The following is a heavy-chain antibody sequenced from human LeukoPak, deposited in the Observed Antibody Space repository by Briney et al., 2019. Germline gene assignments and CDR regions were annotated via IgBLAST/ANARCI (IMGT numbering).Heavy chain of an antibody. Sequence: GGSLRLSCAASGFTLSNYDMHWVRLATGKGLEWVSGIDIPGNTYYPDSVKGRFTMSRESAENSLYLQMNSLRAGDTAVYYCARAVAGTHWFDPWGQGTVVIVSS. J-gene: IGHJ5*02. V-gene: IGHV3-13*01. CDR1: GFTLSNYD. D-gene: IGHD6-19*01. CDR2: IDIPGNT. CDR3: ARAVAGTHWFDP.